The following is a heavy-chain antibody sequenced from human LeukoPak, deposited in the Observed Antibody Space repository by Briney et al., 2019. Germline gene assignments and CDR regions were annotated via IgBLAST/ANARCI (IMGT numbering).Heavy chain of an antibody. Sequence: PSETLSLTCTVSGGSISSGNFYWSWIRQHPGKGLEWIGYIYYSGSTYYNPSLKSRVTISVDTSKNQFSLKLSSVTAADTAVYYCARSWVSSYYYGSGSPYYFENWGQGTLVAVSS. V-gene: IGHV4-31*03. D-gene: IGHD3-10*01. CDR3: ARSWVSSYYYGSGSPYYFEN. CDR2: IYYSGST. CDR1: GGSISSGNFY. J-gene: IGHJ4*02.